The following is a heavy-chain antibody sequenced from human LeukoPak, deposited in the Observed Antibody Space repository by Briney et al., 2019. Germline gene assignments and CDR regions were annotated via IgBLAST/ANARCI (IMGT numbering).Heavy chain of an antibody. CDR1: RYTFTNYG. CDR2: INAYNGYT. D-gene: IGHD2-2*02. Sequence: GASVKVSYKAARYTFTNYGINWVRQAPGQGLECMGWINAYNGYTNSAQKLQGRVTMTTDRSTTTAYMEMRSLRSDDTAVSFCARDRFPYCSSPSCYTRHFDSWGQGNLVTVS. CDR3: ARDRFPYCSSPSCYTRHFDS. V-gene: IGHV1-18*01. J-gene: IGHJ4*02.